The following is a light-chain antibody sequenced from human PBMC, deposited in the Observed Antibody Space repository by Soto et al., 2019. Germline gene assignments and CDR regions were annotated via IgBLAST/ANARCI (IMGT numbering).Light chain of an antibody. Sequence: QSALTQPPSVSGAPGQGVTISCAGSSSNIGAPYDVHWYQHLPGTAPKLLLYGGNNRPSGVPDRFSGSRSGTSASLATTGLQAEDEADYYCQSYDISMNNYGFGNGTKVTV. V-gene: IGLV1-40*01. J-gene: IGLJ1*01. CDR1: SSNIGAPYD. CDR2: GGN. CDR3: QSYDISMNNYG.